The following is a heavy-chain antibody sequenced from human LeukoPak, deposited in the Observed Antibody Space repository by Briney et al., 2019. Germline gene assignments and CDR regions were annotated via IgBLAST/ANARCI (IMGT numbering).Heavy chain of an antibody. CDR1: DFTVSNNY. Sequence: PGGSLRLSCVASDFTVSNNYMSWVRQAPGKGLEWVSLIYSGGGTYYADSAKGRFTISRDNSKNTLYLQMNSLRAEDTAVYYCARWTTLHFDYWGQGTLVTVSS. V-gene: IGHV3-53*01. CDR3: ARWTTLHFDY. D-gene: IGHD4-17*01. CDR2: IYSGGGT. J-gene: IGHJ4*02.